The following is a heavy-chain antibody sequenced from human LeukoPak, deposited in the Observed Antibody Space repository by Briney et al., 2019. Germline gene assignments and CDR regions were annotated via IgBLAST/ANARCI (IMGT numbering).Heavy chain of an antibody. D-gene: IGHD2-15*01. CDR3: AKDPAAVVVGFFDY. Sequence: GGSLRLSCAASGFIFSSHAMSWVRQAPGKGLEWVSTISGSGGSTYYADSEKGRFTISRDNSKNTLYLQMNSLRAEDTAVYYCAKDPAAVVVGFFDYWGQGTLVTVSS. V-gene: IGHV3-23*01. J-gene: IGHJ4*02. CDR2: ISGSGGST. CDR1: GFIFSSHA.